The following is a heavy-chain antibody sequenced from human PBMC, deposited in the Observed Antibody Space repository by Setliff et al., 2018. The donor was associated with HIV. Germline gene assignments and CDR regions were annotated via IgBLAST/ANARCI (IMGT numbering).Heavy chain of an antibody. CDR1: AHTFTGYY. CDR3: AVMGYCGGNSCYRTEGFDY. CDR2: INPNNGGT. J-gene: IGHJ4*02. D-gene: IGHD2-2*01. Sequence: ASVKVSCKASAHTFTGYYVHWVRQDPGQGLEWMGWINPNNGGTNYAQKFQGRVTMTRDTTITTVYMELTRLRSDDTAMFYCAVMGYCGGNSCYRTEGFDYWGQGTLVTVSS. V-gene: IGHV1-2*02.